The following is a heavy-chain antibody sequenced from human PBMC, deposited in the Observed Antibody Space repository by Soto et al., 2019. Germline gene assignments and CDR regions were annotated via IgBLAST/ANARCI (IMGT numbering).Heavy chain of an antibody. CDR1: GFTFRTYG. CDR3: AHPQLKLSRYDGLDV. J-gene: IGHJ6*02. CDR2: ISDDGSNQ. D-gene: IGHD2-2*01. Sequence: HPGGSLRLSCAASGFTFRTYGMHWVRQAPGKGLEWVAVISDDGSNQHYADSVKGRFTISRDNSKNTLYLQMSSLRAEDTAVYHCAHPQLKLSRYDGLDVWGQGTTVTVSS. V-gene: IGHV3-30*03.